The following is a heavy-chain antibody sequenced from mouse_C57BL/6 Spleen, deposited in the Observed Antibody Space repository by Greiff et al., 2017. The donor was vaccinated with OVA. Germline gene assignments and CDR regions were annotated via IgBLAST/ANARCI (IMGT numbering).Heavy chain of an antibody. CDR3: ARSYYGSSLYYFDY. J-gene: IGHJ2*01. Sequence: EVKLVESGPVLVKPGASVKMSCKASGYTFTDYYMNWVKQSHGKSLEWIGVINPYNGGTSYNQKFKGKATLTVDKSSSTAYMELNSLTSEDSAVYYCARSYYGSSLYYFDYWGQGTTLTVSS. D-gene: IGHD1-1*01. V-gene: IGHV1-19*01. CDR2: INPYNGGT. CDR1: GYTFTDYY.